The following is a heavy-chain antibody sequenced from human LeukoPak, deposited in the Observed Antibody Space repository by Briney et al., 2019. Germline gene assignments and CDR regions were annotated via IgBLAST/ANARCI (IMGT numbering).Heavy chain of an antibody. V-gene: IGHV3-30*04. CDR3: ARAWYNWNLGY. CDR2: ISHDGSNK. Sequence: GGSLRLSCAASGFTFSSYAMHWVRQAPGKGLGWVAVISHDGSNKYYADSVKGRFTISRDNSKNTLYLQMNSLRAEDTAVYYCARAWYNWNLGYWGQGTLVTVSS. D-gene: IGHD1-1*01. J-gene: IGHJ4*02. CDR1: GFTFSSYA.